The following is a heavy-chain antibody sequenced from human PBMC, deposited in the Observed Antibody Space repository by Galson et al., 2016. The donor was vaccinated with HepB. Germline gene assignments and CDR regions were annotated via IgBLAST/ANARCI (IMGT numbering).Heavy chain of an antibody. J-gene: IGHJ4*02. V-gene: IGHV3-33*01. CDR1: GFSFSLYG. CDR3: ARARYSSSWFGDFDY. Sequence: SLRLSCAASGFSFSLYGMHWVRQAPGKGLEWVALIWYVGETKYSADSVKGRFTISRDNSDNTLYLHMNSLRAEDTAVYYCARARYSSSWFGDFDYWGQGTLVIVSS. CDR2: IWYVGETK. D-gene: IGHD6-19*01.